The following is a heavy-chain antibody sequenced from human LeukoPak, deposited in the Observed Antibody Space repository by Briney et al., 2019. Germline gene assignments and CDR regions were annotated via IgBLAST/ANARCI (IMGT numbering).Heavy chain of an antibody. Sequence: GASVKVSCKASGYTFTSYGISWVRQAPGQGLEWMRGIIPIFGTANYAQKFQGRVTITTDESTSTAYMELSSLRSEDTAVYYCARGNDYYYYMDVWGKGTTVTVSS. CDR3: ARGNDYYYYMDV. CDR2: IIPIFGTA. V-gene: IGHV1-69*05. J-gene: IGHJ6*03. CDR1: GYTFTSYG.